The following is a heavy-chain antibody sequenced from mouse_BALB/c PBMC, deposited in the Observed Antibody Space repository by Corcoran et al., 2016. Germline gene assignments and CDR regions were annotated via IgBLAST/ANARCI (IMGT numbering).Heavy chain of an antibody. CDR2: IWWDDDK. CDR3: ARRDGKAGYYFGY. J-gene: IGHJ2*01. D-gene: IGHD2-1*01. V-gene: IGHV8-8*01. CDR1: GFSLSTSGMG. Sequence: QVTLKESGPGILKPSQTLRLTCSFSGFSLSTSGMGVGWIRQPSGKGLEGLAHIWWDDDKNYNPSLKSQFTISNDTSRNKVFLKITSVDTADTATYYCARRDGKAGYYFGYWRQGTTLTVSS.